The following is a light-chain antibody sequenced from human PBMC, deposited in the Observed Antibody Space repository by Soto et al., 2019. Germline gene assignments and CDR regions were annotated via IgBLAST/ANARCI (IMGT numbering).Light chain of an antibody. Sequence: IQMTQSPSTVSASVGDRVTITCRASQGISSYLAWYQQKPGKAPKLLIYAASTLQSGVPSRFSGSGSGTDFTLTISCLQSEDFATYYCQQYYSYPLTFGGGTKVDIK. J-gene: IGKJ4*01. CDR3: QQYYSYPLT. V-gene: IGKV1-8*01. CDR2: AAS. CDR1: QGISSY.